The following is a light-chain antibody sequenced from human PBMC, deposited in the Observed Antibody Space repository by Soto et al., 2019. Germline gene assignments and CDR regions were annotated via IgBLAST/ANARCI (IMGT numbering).Light chain of an antibody. CDR1: QSVSSY. J-gene: IGKJ5*01. CDR2: DAS. CDR3: QQRFSWPIT. V-gene: IGKV3-11*01. Sequence: EIVLTQSPATLSLSPGERATLSCRASQSVSSYLAWYQQKPGQAPRLLIYDASNRATGIPARFSGSGSGTDFTLTISGLEPEDFAVYYCQQRFSWPITFGQGTRLEMK.